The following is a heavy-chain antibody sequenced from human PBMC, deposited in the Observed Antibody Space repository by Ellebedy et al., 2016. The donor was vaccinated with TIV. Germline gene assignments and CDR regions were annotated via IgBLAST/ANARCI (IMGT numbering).Heavy chain of an antibody. CDR2: ISSTSSHI. CDR1: GFIFRTYS. V-gene: IGHV3-21*01. D-gene: IGHD6-13*01. J-gene: IGHJ4*02. Sequence: PGGSLRLSCAASGFIFRTYSMNWVRQAPGKGLEWVSSISSTSSHIYYADSVKGRFTLPRDNAKTSLFLEMKSLRAEDTAVYFCARDSSTWDYFDSWGQGTLVTVSS. CDR3: ARDSSTWDYFDS.